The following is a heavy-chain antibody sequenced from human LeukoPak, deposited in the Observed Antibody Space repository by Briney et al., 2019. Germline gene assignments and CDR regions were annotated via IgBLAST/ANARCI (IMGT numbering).Heavy chain of an antibody. Sequence: WSSVKVSCKASGGTFSSYAISWVRQAPGQGLEWMGGIIPIFGTANYAQKFLGRVTITTDESTSTAYMELSSLRSEDTAVYYCARGLYYYDSSGYPTTAEYFQHWGQGTLVTVSS. D-gene: IGHD3-22*01. CDR2: IIPIFGTA. CDR1: GGTFSSYA. J-gene: IGHJ1*01. CDR3: ARGLYYYDSSGYPTTAEYFQH. V-gene: IGHV1-69*05.